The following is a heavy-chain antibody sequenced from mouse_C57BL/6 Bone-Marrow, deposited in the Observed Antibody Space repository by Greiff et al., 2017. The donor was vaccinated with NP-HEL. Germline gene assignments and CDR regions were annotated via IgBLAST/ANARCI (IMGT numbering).Heavy chain of an antibody. CDR1: GFNIKDDY. Sequence: EVQLKQSGAELVRPGASVKLSCTASGFNIKDDYMHWVKQRPEQGLEWIGWIDPENGDTEYASKFQGKATITADTSSNTAYLQLSSLTSEDTAVYYCTTSIYYYGSSRGDYAMDYWGQGTSVTVSS. J-gene: IGHJ4*01. D-gene: IGHD1-1*01. CDR2: IDPENGDT. CDR3: TTSIYYYGSSRGDYAMDY. V-gene: IGHV14-4*01.